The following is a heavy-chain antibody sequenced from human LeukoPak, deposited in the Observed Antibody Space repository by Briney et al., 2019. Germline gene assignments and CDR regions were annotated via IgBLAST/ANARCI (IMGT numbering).Heavy chain of an antibody. J-gene: IGHJ4*02. CDR3: ARGPSGSYSPDY. D-gene: IGHD3-10*01. CDR2: INAGNGNT. CDR1: GYSFTSYA. V-gene: IGHV1-3*01. Sequence: GASVNVSCKASGYSFTSYAMHWVRQAAGQRLEWMGWINAGNGNTKYSQKFQGRVTITRDTSASTAYMELSSLRSEDTAVYYCARGPSGSYSPDYWGQGTLVTVSS.